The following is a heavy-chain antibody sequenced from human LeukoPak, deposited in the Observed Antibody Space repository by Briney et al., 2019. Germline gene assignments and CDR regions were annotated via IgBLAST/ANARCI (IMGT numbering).Heavy chain of an antibody. CDR1: GGSFSGYF. D-gene: IGHD3-22*01. J-gene: IGHJ4*02. CDR2: INHSGST. V-gene: IGHV4-34*01. CDR3: ARAREDFDSSGYYYVY. Sequence: SETLSLTCVVYGGSFSGYFWSWIRQPPGKGLEWIGEINHSGSTNYNPSLKNRVTISVDTSKNQFSLKLSSVTAADTAVYYCARAREDFDSSGYYYVYWGQGTLVTVSS.